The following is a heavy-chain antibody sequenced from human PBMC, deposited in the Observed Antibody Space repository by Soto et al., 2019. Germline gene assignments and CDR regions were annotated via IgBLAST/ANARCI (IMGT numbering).Heavy chain of an antibody. CDR2: VNSDGSTT. CDR3: SRDRGGNYYGGFDY. V-gene: IGHV3-74*01. J-gene: IGHJ4*02. D-gene: IGHD1-26*01. Sequence: EVHLVESGGGLVQPGGSLRLSCAASGFTFSNYWMHWVRQAPGKGLVWVSRVNSDGSTTDYADSVRGRFTISRDTANNTLYLQMNSLRAEDTAVYYCSRDRGGNYYGGFDYWGQGTLVTVSS. CDR1: GFTFSNYW.